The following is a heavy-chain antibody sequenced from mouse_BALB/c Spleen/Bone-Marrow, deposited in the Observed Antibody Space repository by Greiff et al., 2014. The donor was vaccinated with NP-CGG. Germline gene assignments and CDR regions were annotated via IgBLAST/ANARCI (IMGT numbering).Heavy chain of an antibody. V-gene: IGHV1S56*01. D-gene: IGHD2-3*01. Sequence: QVQLQQPGAELVKPGASVKLSRKASGYTFTSYDINWVRQRPEQGLEWIGWIFPGDNSTKYNEKFKGKATLTTDKSSSTAYMQLSRLTSEDSAVYFCAHDGLLPGMDYWGQGTSVTVSS. CDR1: GYTFTSYD. CDR3: AHDGLLPGMDY. CDR2: IFPGDNST. J-gene: IGHJ4*01.